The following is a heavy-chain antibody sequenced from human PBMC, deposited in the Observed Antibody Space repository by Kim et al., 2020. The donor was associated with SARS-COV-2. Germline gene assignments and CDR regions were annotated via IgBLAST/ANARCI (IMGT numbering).Heavy chain of an antibody. CDR1: GYTFTNYA. J-gene: IGHJ4*02. V-gene: IGHV1-3*01. Sequence: ASVKVSCKASGYTFTNYAMHWVRQAPGQRLEWMGWINAGNGNTKYSQNFQGRVTITRDTSASTAYMELSSLRSEDTAVYYCARAYYYGSGNYSRYFDYWGQGTLVTVSS. CDR3: ARAYYYGSGNYSRYFDY. D-gene: IGHD3-10*01. CDR2: INAGNGNT.